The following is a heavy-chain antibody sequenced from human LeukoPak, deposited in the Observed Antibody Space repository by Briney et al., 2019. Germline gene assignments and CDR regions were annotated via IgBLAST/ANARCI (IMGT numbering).Heavy chain of an antibody. J-gene: IGHJ5*02. CDR3: ARRKDSSGYFGRMGWFAP. D-gene: IGHD3-22*01. CDR1: GGSTVTRTYF. V-gene: IGHV4-39*07. CDR2: IYYSGGT. Sequence: SETLSRTCTGSGGSTVTRTYFWSWIRQSPGRGLERVGSIYYSGGTYYNPSLKSRVTISVDTSKNQFSLKLSSVTAADTAVYYCARRKDSSGYFGRMGWFAPWGQGTLVTVSS.